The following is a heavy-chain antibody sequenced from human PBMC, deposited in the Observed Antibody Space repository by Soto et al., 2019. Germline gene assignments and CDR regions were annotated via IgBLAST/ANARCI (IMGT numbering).Heavy chain of an antibody. Sequence: SVKVSCKASGGTFSSYAISWVRQAPGQGLEWMGGIIPIFGTANYAQKFQGRVTITADESTSTAYMELSSLRSEDTAVYYCARGKAYYYDSSGYTGFDYWGQGTLVTVSS. CDR1: GGTFSSYA. J-gene: IGHJ4*02. V-gene: IGHV1-69*13. D-gene: IGHD3-22*01. CDR2: IIPIFGTA. CDR3: ARGKAYYYDSSGYTGFDY.